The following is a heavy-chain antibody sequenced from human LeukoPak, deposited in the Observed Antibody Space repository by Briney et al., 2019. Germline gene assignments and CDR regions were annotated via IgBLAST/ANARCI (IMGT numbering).Heavy chain of an antibody. V-gene: IGHV3-30*02. CDR3: AKDRPKGDYFDY. CDR1: GFTFSSYG. J-gene: IGHJ4*02. CDR2: IRYDGSNK. Sequence: GGSLRLSCAASGFTFSSYGMRWVRQAPGKGLEWVAFIRYDGSNKYYADSVKGRFTISRDNSKNTLYLQMNSLRAEDTAVYYCAKDRPKGDYFDYWGQGTLVTVSS.